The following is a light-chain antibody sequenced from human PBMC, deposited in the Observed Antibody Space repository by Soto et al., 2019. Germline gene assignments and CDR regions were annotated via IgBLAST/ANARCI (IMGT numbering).Light chain of an antibody. CDR1: SSDVGSYKY. CDR3: SSDAGSNNFV. J-gene: IGLJ2*01. CDR2: EVD. Sequence: QSVLTQPPSASGSPGQSVTISCTGTSSDVGSYKYVSWYQQHPGKAPKLMIYEVDKRPSGVPDRFSGSKSGNTASLIVSGLQTEDEADYYCSSDAGSNNFVFGGGTQLTVL. V-gene: IGLV2-8*01.